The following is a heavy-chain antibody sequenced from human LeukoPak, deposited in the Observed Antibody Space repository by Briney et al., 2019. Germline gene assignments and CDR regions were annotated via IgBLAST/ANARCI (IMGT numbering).Heavy chain of an antibody. J-gene: IGHJ4*02. D-gene: IGHD2-2*01. CDR3: AKLGCSSTRCYINY. V-gene: IGHV3-30*18. CDR1: GLTFSNYG. CDR2: ISYDGSDQ. Sequence: GGSLRLSCAASGLTFSNYGMSWVRQAPGKGLEWVAVISYDGSDQYYADSVKGRFTVSRDNSKNTLYLQMNSLRVEDTAVYYCAKLGCSSTRCYINYWGQGTLVTVSS.